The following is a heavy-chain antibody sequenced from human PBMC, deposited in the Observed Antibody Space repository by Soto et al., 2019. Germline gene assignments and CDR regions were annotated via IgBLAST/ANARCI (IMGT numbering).Heavy chain of an antibody. CDR2: IYTSGST. Sequence: SETLSLTCTVSGGSISSYYWSWIRQPAGKGLEWIGRIYTSGSTNYNPSLKSRVTMPVDTSKNQFSLKLSSVTAADTAVYYCARDSTRDREVVIGAGMDVWGQGTTVTVSS. CDR3: ARDSTRDREVVIGAGMDV. CDR1: GGSISSYY. V-gene: IGHV4-4*07. D-gene: IGHD3-22*01. J-gene: IGHJ6*02.